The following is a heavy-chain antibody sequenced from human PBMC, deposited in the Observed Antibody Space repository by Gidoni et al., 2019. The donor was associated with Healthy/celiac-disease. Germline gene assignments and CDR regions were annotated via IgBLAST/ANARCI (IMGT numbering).Heavy chain of an antibody. CDR3: ARDLGGEYSSSVSPENDAFDI. D-gene: IGHD6-6*01. CDR1: GTFSSYA. J-gene: IGHJ3*02. Sequence: GTFSSYAISWVRQAPGQGLEWMGGIIPIFGTANYAQKFQGRVTITADESTSTAYMELSSLRSEDTAVYYCARDLGGEYSSSVSPENDAFDIWGQGTMVTVSS. CDR2: IIPIFGTA. V-gene: IGHV1-69*01.